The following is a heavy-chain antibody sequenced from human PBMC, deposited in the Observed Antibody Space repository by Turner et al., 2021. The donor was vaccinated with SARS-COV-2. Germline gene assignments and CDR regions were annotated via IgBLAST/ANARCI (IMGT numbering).Heavy chain of an antibody. CDR1: GFPFSSYS. D-gene: IGHD3-22*01. CDR2: ISSSSSYI. J-gene: IGHJ4*02. V-gene: IGHV3-21*01. Sequence: EVQLVESGGGLVKPGGSLRLSCAASGFPFSSYSMNWVRQAQGKGLEWVSSISSSSSYIYYADSVKGRFTISRDNAKNSLYLQMNSLRAEDTAVYYCARSPTAPGYYYDSSGYYTPYYFDYWGQGTLVTVSS. CDR3: ARSPTAPGYYYDSSGYYTPYYFDY.